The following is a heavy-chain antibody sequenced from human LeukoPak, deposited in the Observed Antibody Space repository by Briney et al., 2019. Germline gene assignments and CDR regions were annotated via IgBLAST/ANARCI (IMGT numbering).Heavy chain of an antibody. D-gene: IGHD1-26*01. Sequence: GGSLRLSCAASGFSFSTFGMHWVRQAPGKGLEWVAVISYDASTNYYADSAKGRFTISRDNSKNNLYLQMNTLRVEDTAVYYCAKDRSGSYFDYWGQGTLVTVSS. CDR3: AKDRSGSYFDY. CDR1: GFSFSTFG. J-gene: IGHJ4*02. CDR2: ISYDASTN. V-gene: IGHV3-30*18.